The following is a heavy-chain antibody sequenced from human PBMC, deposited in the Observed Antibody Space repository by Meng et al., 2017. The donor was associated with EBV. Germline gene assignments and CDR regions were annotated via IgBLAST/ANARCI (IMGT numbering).Heavy chain of an antibody. CDR2: LHHSGST. Sequence: QVQLQQWGAGLLKPSEXRSLTSADYGGSVNGYFWSWIRQPPGKGLEWTGELHHSGSTNYNPSLKSRLSISVDTSKNQFSLNLTSVTAADTAVYYCARVSPKRYFDYLAPPDYWGQGTLVTVSS. CDR1: GGSVNGYF. V-gene: IGHV4-34*01. J-gene: IGHJ4*02. CDR3: ARVSPKRYFDYLAPPDY. D-gene: IGHD3-9*01.